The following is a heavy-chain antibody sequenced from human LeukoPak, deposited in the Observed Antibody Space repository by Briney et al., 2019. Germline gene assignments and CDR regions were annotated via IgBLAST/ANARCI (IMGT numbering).Heavy chain of an antibody. Sequence: GGSLRLSCAASGFSFRRYDMHWVRQAPAKGLEWVAATSYDGTSELYADFVKGRFSISRDNSRNTLSPQMDTLRPEDTAIYYCARAKGLAGSYLDNWFDPWGQGTRVIVSS. V-gene: IGHV3-30*04. CDR1: GFSFRRYD. CDR2: TSYDGTSE. D-gene: IGHD1-26*01. CDR3: ARAKGLAGSYLDNWFDP. J-gene: IGHJ5*02.